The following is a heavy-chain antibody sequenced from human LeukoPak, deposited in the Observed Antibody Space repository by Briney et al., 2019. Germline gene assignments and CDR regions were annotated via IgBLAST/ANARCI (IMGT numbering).Heavy chain of an antibody. CDR1: GFTFDVYG. D-gene: IGHD3-10*01. J-gene: IGHJ4*02. CDR2: INWNGGST. Sequence: GGSLRLSCAASGFTFDVYGMSWVRQAPGKGLEWVSGINWNGGSTGYADSVKGRFTISRDNAKNSLYLQMNSLRAEDTALYYCAREAFGSPYGSGSYYEPSHFDYWGQGTLVTVSS. CDR3: AREAFGSPYGSGSYYEPSHFDY. V-gene: IGHV3-20*04.